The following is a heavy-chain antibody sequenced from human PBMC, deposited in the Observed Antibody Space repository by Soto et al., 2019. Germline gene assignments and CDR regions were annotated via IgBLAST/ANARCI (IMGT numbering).Heavy chain of an antibody. V-gene: IGHV5-51*01. CDR3: ARQVARRYYGSGNSPIIDY. J-gene: IGHJ4*02. CDR2: IYPGDSDT. Sequence: GESLKISCKGSGYSFTSYWIGWVRQMPGKGLERRGIIYPGDSDTRYSPSFQGQVTISADKSISTAYLQWSSLKASDTAMYYCARQVARRYYGSGNSPIIDYWGQGTLVSVSS. CDR1: GYSFTSYW. D-gene: IGHD3-10*01.